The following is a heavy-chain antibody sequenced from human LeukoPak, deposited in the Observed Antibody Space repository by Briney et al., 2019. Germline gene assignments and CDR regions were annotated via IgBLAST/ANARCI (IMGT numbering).Heavy chain of an antibody. D-gene: IGHD2-15*01. CDR3: AKVVVVVVAATYRYFDY. Sequence: GGSLRLSCAASGFTFSSYAMSRVRQAPGKGLEWVSAISGSGGSTYYADSVKGRFTISRDNSKNTLYLQMNSLRAEDTAVYYCAKVVVVVVAATYRYFDYWGQGTLVTVSS. CDR1: GFTFSSYA. CDR2: ISGSGGST. J-gene: IGHJ4*02. V-gene: IGHV3-23*01.